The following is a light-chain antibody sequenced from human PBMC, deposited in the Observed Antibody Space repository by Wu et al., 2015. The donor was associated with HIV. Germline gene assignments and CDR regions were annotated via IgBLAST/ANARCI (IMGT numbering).Light chain of an antibody. J-gene: IGKJ4*01. V-gene: IGKV3-20*01. CDR1: QSVSSNY. Sequence: GTLSCRASQSVSSNYLAWYQXKPGQAPQAPHLWCITRATGIPGRFSGSGSETDFTLTISRLEPEDFAVYYCQHYGTSPLTFGGGTRVEIK. CDR3: QHYGTSPLT. CDR2: CI.